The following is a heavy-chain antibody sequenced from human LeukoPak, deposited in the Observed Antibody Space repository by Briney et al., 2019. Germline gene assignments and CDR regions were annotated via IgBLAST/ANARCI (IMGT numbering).Heavy chain of an antibody. V-gene: IGHV4-61*01. D-gene: IGHD4-17*01. J-gene: IGHJ4*02. Sequence: SETLSLTCTVSGFSVSTDYYYWGWIRLPPGKGLEWLGYIHYRGNTNYNPALKSLITITVSTSQNQFSMRLSTVTAADTAVYYCARSGTTVTKGLFDYWGQGTLATVS. CDR1: GFSVSTDYYY. CDR2: IHYRGNT. CDR3: ARSGTTVTKGLFDY.